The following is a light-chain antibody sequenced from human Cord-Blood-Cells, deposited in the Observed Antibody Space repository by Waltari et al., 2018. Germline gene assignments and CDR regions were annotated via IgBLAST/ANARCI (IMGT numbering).Light chain of an antibody. J-gene: IGKJ1*01. CDR1: QSVSSN. CDR2: GAS. V-gene: IGKV3-15*01. CDR3: QQYNNWPWT. Sequence: EIVMTQSPAPLSVSPGESATLSCRASQSVSSNLAWYQQKPGQAPRLLIYGASTRATGIPARFSGSGSGTEFTLTISSLQSEDFAVYYCQQYNNWPWTFGQGTKVEIK.